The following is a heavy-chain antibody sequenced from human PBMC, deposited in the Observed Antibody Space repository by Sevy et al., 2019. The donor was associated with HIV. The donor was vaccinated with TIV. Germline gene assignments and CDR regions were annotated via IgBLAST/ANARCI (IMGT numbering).Heavy chain of an antibody. J-gene: IGHJ4*02. V-gene: IGHV4-59*08. CDR1: GGSITSLY. Sequence: SETLSLTCTVSGGSITSLYWNWIRQPPGKGLEGIANIYYNGQTNYNPSLKSRVTLSLDTSKNPCSLRLSSVTAADTAMYYCAGENAWGRGYSWGQGTLVTVSS. CDR2: IYYNGQT. CDR3: AGENAWGRGYS. D-gene: IGHD1-26*01.